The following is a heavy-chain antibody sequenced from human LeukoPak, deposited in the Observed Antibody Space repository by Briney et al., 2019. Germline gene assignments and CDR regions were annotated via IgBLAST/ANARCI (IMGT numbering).Heavy chain of an antibody. CDR2: IYTSGST. CDR3: ARGPGWFDP. CDR1: GGSISSGSYY. Sequence: SQTLSLTCTVSGGSISSGSYYWSWIRQPAGKGLEWIGRIYTSGSTNYNPSLKSRVTISADTSKNQFSLKLSSVTAADTAVYYCARGPGWFDPWGQGTLVTVSS. J-gene: IGHJ5*02. V-gene: IGHV4-61*02.